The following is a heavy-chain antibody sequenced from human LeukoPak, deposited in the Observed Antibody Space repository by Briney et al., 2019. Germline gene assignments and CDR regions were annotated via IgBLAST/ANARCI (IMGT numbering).Heavy chain of an antibody. V-gene: IGHV4-34*01. CDR1: GGSFSGYY. J-gene: IGHJ4*02. Sequence: SETLSLTCAVYGGSFSGYYWSWIRQPPGKGLEWIGEINHSGSTNYNPSLKSRVTISADTSKNQFSLKLSSVTAADTAVYYCASTPSGYSSGLFNYWGQGTLVTVSS. CDR2: INHSGST. D-gene: IGHD6-25*01. CDR3: ASTPSGYSSGLFNY.